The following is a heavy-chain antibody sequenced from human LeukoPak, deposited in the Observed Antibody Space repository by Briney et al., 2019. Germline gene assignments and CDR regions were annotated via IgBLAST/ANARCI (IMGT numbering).Heavy chain of an antibody. J-gene: IGHJ4*02. Sequence: ASVKVSCKASGYTFTGYYMHWVRQPPGQGLEWMGRINPNSGGTNYAQKFQGRVTMTRDTSISTAYMELSRLRSDDTAVYYCARAESEMYGGYVYWGQGTLVTVSS. CDR3: ARAESEMYGGYVY. CDR1: GYTFTGYY. V-gene: IGHV1-2*06. D-gene: IGHD5-12*01. CDR2: INPNSGGT.